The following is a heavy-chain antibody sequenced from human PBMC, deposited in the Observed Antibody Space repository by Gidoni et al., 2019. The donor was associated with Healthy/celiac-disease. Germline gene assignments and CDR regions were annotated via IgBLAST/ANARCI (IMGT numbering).Heavy chain of an antibody. CDR3: ARRPRGPTMVRGVIRSSGMDV. V-gene: IGHV3-33*08. CDR1: GFTFSSYG. CDR2: IWYDGSNK. Sequence: QVQLVESGGGVVQPGRSLRLSCAASGFTFSSYGMHWVRQAPGKGLAGVAVIWYDGSNKYYADSGKGRFTISRDNSKNTLYLQMNSLRAEDTAVYYCARRPRGPTMVRGVIRSSGMDVWGQGTTVTVSS. J-gene: IGHJ6*02. D-gene: IGHD3-10*01.